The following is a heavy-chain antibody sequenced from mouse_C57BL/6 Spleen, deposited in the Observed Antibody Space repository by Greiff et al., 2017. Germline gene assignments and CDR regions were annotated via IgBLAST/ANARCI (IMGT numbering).Heavy chain of an antibody. J-gene: IGHJ3*01. CDR1: GYTFTSYW. V-gene: IGHV1-52*01. D-gene: IGHD2-4*01. Sequence: QVQLQQPGAELVRPGSSVKLSCKASGYTFTSYWMHWVKQRPIQGLEWIGNIDPSDSETHYNPKFKDKATLTVDKSSSTAYMQLSSLTSEDAEVYDSVRGYDYDGAWFAYWGQGTLVTVSA. CDR2: IDPSDSET. CDR3: VRGYDYDGAWFAY.